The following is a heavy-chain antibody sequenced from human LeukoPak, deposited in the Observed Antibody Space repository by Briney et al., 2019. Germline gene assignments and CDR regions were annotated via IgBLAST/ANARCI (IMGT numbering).Heavy chain of an antibody. J-gene: IGHJ4*02. D-gene: IGHD5-24*01. V-gene: IGHV3-30-3*01. CDR3: ARDWGIRDGYNLSLDY. CDR1: GFTFSSYA. Sequence: GGSLRLSCAASGFTFSSYAMHWVRQAPGKGLEWVAVISYDGSNKYYADSVKGRFTISRDNSKNTLYLQMNSLRAEDTAVYYCARDWGIRDGYNLSLDYWGQRTLVTVSS. CDR2: ISYDGSNK.